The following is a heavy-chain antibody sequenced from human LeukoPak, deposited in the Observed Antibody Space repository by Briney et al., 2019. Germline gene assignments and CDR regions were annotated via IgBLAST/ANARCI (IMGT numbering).Heavy chain of an antibody. CDR3: ARSSGYSYGYAHYYYYYMDV. CDR2: IKPDSGGT. Sequence: ASVKVSCQASGYTFTGYYIHWVRQAPGQGLEWVAWIKPDSGGTNYAQKFQGRVTMTRDTSISTAYMELSWLRSDDTAVYYCARSSGYSYGYAHYYYYYMDVWGKGTTVTVSS. CDR1: GYTFTGYY. D-gene: IGHD5-18*01. J-gene: IGHJ6*03. V-gene: IGHV1-2*02.